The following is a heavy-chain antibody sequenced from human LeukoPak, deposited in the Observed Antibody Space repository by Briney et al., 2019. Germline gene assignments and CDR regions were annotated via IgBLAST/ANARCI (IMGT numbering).Heavy chain of an antibody. Sequence: GRTLRLSCAVSGFTFSSYWMSWVRQAPGKGEGRGVNITKDGSEKYYVDSVKGRFTISGDNDKNSLYLQMNSLRAEDTAVYYCARATYYYDSSDYYPLGYWGQGTLVTVSS. J-gene: IGHJ4*02. CDR3: ARATYYYDSSDYYPLGY. D-gene: IGHD3-22*01. V-gene: IGHV3-7*01. CDR2: ITKDGSEK. CDR1: GFTFSSYW.